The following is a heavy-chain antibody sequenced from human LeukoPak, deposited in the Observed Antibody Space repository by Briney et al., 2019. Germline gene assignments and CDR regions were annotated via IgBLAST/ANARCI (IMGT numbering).Heavy chain of an antibody. Sequence: GRSLRLSCAASGFTFTTYAFHWVRQAPGTGLEWVAVISSDGKSRIYADSVKGRFTIFGDNSKNRLFLQMNSLRTEDTAVYYCARDPMVDFDYWGQGALVTVSS. D-gene: IGHD2-8*01. V-gene: IGHV3-30*04. J-gene: IGHJ4*02. CDR3: ARDPMVDFDY. CDR1: GFTFTTYA. CDR2: ISSDGKSR.